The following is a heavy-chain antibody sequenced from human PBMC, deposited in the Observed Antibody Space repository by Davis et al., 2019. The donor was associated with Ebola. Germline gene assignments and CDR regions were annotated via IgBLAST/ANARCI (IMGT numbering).Heavy chain of an antibody. CDR1: GFTFSSYG. J-gene: IGHJ2*01. CDR2: ISYDGSNK. V-gene: IGHV3-30*18. D-gene: IGHD3-22*01. CDR3: AKDMYSLRITMIVPHSSFDL. Sequence: PGGSLRLSCAASGFTFSSYGMHWVRQAPGKGLEWVAVISYDGSNKYYADSVKGRFTISRDNSKNTLYLQMNSLRAEDTAVYYCAKDMYSLRITMIVPHSSFDLWGRGTLVTVSS.